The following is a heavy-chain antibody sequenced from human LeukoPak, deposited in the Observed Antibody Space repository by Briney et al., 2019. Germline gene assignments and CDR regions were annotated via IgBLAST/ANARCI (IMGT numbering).Heavy chain of an antibody. V-gene: IGHV4-59*01. D-gene: IGHD6-19*01. CDR2: IYYSGST. CDR3: ARGVSSGSDL. J-gene: IGHJ2*01. CDR1: GSISNYH. Sequence: PSETLSLTCTVSGSISNYHWSWIRPPPGKGLEWIGYIYYSGSTNYNPSLKSRVTISVDTSKNQFSLKLTSVTAADTAVYYCARGVSSGSDLWGRGTLVTVSS.